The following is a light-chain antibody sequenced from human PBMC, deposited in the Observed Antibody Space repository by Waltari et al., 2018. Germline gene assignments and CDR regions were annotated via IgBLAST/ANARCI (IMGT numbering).Light chain of an antibody. CDR2: RNE. CDR1: RPNIGPNY. CDR3: AAWDDRLRGLE. V-gene: IGLV1-47*01. Sequence: QSVLTQPPSASGAPGQRVTISCSGRRPNIGPNYVFWYQPLPGSAPKLLIYRNEERPSGVPDRFSGSKSGTSASLAVSGLRSEDEADYYCAAWDDRLRGLEFGGGTKLTVL. J-gene: IGLJ2*01.